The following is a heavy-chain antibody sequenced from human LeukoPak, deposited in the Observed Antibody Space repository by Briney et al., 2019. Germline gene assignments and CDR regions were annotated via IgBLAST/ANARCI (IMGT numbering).Heavy chain of an antibody. Sequence: SETLSLTCTVSGGSISSSSYYWGWIRQPPGKGLEWIGSIYYSGCTYYNPSLKSRVTISVDTSKNQFSLKLSSVTAADTAVYYCARDSRLRYYDFWSGYWYFDYWGQGTLVTVSS. CDR2: IYYSGCT. CDR3: ARDSRLRYYDFWSGYWYFDY. D-gene: IGHD3-3*01. V-gene: IGHV4-39*07. CDR1: GGSISSSSYY. J-gene: IGHJ4*02.